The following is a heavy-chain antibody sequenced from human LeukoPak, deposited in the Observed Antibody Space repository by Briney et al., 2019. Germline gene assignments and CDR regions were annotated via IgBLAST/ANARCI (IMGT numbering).Heavy chain of an antibody. CDR1: GFTFSSYA. Sequence: GGSLRLSCAASGFTFSSYAMSWVRQAPGKGLEWVSAISGSGGSTYYADSVKGRFTISRDNSKNTLYLQMNSLRAEDTAVYYCAKDRAPGLTRLPNWFDPWGQGTLVTVSS. J-gene: IGHJ5*02. D-gene: IGHD2-15*01. CDR2: ISGSGGST. V-gene: IGHV3-23*01. CDR3: AKDRAPGLTRLPNWFDP.